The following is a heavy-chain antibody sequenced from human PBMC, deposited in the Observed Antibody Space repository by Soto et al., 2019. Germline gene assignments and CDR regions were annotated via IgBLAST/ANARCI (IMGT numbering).Heavy chain of an antibody. CDR2: IYSGGST. V-gene: IGHV3-66*01. CDR3: ARDGGYCSGGSCSSDAFGI. CDR1: GFTVSSNY. Sequence: EVQLVESGGGLVQPGGSLRLSCAASGFTVSSNYMSWVRQAPGKGLEWVSVIYSGGSTYYADSVKGRFTISRDNSKNTLYLQMNSLRAEDTAVYYCARDGGYCSGGSCSSDAFGIWGQGTMVTVSS. J-gene: IGHJ3*02. D-gene: IGHD2-15*01.